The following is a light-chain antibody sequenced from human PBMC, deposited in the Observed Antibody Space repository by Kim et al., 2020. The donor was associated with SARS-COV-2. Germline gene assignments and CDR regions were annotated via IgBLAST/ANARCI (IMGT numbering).Light chain of an antibody. J-gene: IGLJ3*02. Sequence: GQSITIACSGNSSDVGGYNYVSWYQQHPGRAPKLMIYAVSNRPAGVSNRFSGSKSGNTASLTISGLQAEDEADYYCSSYTSSSTRVFGGGTQLTVL. CDR3: SSYTSSSTRV. CDR2: AVS. V-gene: IGLV2-14*03. CDR1: SSDVGGYNY.